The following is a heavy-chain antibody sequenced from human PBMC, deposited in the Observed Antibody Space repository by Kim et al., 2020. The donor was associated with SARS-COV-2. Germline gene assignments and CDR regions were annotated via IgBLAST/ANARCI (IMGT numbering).Heavy chain of an antibody. CDR1: GGSFNGYY. CDR3: ARGQLRLDN. Sequence: SETLSLTCAVYGGSFNGYYLTWIRQPPGEGLEWIGEINHSGGTDYNPSLKSRVTISVDTSRNQFSLRLTSVTAADTAVYYCARGQLRLDNGGQGSLVTVSS. CDR2: INHSGGT. J-gene: IGHJ4*02. V-gene: IGHV4-34*01. D-gene: IGHD2-21*01.